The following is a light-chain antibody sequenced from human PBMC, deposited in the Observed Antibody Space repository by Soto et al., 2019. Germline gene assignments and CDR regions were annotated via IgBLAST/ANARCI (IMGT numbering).Light chain of an antibody. CDR2: AAS. J-gene: IGKJ5*01. CDR1: QSVSSY. CDR3: QQYGYSPIT. V-gene: IGKV3-20*01. Sequence: IVLTHSPSTLSLSPLERATLSCMSIQSVSSYLAWYQQKPGQAPRLLIYAASSRATGSPDRFSGGGSGTDFTLTISRLEPEDFAVYYCQQYGYSPITFGQGTRLEIK.